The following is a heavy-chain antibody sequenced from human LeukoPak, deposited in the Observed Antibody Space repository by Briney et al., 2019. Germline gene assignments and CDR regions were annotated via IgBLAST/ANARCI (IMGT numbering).Heavy chain of an antibody. J-gene: IGHJ3*02. CDR3: ARDREVVAFDI. V-gene: IGHV3-11*05. CDR1: GFXFSDYY. Sequence: GGSLRLSCAASGFXFSDYYISWIRQPPGKGLEWVSYISGSTTYTNYADSVRGRFTISRDSSKNSLYLQMYSLRAEDTAVYYCARDREVVAFDIWGQGTMVTVSS. CDR2: ISGSTTYT. D-gene: IGHD2-15*01.